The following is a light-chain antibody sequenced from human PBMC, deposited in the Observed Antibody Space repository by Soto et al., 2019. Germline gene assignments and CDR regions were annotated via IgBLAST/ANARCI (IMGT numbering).Light chain of an antibody. J-gene: IGLJ2*01. CDR2: GNS. V-gene: IGLV1-40*01. CDR1: SSNIGAFYD. CDR3: QSYDSSLSAYVV. Sequence: QSVLTQPPSVSGAPGQRVTISCTGSSSNIGAFYDVHWYQQLPGTAPKLLIYGNSNRPSGVPDRFSGSKSGTSASLAITGLQAEDEADYYCQSYDSSLSAYVVFGGGTKVTVL.